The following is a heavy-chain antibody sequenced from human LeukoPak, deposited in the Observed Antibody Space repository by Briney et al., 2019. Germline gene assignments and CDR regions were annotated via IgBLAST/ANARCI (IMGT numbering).Heavy chain of an antibody. V-gene: IGHV4-31*03. D-gene: IGHD2-15*01. CDR2: IYYSGST. Sequence: SETLSLTCTVSGGSISSGGYYWSWIRQHPGKGLEWTGYIYYSGSTYYNPSLKSRVTISVDTSKNQFSLKLSSVTAADTAVYYCARAPFIVVVVAATPIGFDPWGQGTLVTVSS. CDR1: GGSISSGGYY. CDR3: ARAPFIVVVVAATPIGFDP. J-gene: IGHJ5*02.